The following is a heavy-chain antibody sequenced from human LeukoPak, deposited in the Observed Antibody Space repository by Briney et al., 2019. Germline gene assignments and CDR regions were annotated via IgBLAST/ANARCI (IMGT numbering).Heavy chain of an antibody. V-gene: IGHV2-5*01. CDR2: IYWNDDE. D-gene: IGHD6-13*01. J-gene: IGHJ4*02. CDR3: VRRLLGAVAGSYYFDY. Sequence: SGPTLVKPTQTLTLTCTFSGFSLSTSGVGVGWIRQPPGKALEWLALIYWNDDERYNPSLKSRLTITKDTSKNQVVLIMTNMDPVDTATYYCVRRLLGAVAGSYYFDYWGQGTLVTVSS. CDR1: GFSLSTSGVG.